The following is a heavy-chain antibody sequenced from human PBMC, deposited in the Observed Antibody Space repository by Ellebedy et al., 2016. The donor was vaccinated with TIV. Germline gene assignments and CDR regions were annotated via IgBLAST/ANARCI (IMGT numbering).Heavy chain of an antibody. CDR3: ARHVQMEWLLSPVYGMDV. CDR2: IYYRGST. Sequence: MPSETLSLTCTVSGGSISSYYWRWIRQSPGKGLEWIGFIYYRGSTNYNPSPKSRVTISVDTSKNQFSLKLSSVTAADTAVYYCARHVQMEWLLSPVYGMDVWGQGTTVTVSS. J-gene: IGHJ6*02. D-gene: IGHD3-3*01. CDR1: GGSISSYY. V-gene: IGHV4-59*08.